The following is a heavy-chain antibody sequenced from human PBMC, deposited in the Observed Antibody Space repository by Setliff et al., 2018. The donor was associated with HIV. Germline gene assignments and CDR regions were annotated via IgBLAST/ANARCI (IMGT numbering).Heavy chain of an antibody. V-gene: IGHV3-9*01. CDR2: ISWNSGTI. Sequence: LKISCAASGFTFDDYAMHWVRQAPGKGLEWVSGISWNSGTIAYAGSVEGRFTVSRDNAKNSLFLLMSSLRTEDTALYYCARDSDVAVGHDYMDVWGKGTTGTVSS. CDR3: ARDSDVAVGHDYMDV. J-gene: IGHJ6*03. CDR1: GFTFDDYA. D-gene: IGHD6-19*01.